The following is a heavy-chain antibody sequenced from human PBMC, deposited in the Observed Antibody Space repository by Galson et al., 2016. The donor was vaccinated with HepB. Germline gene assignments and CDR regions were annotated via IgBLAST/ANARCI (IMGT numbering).Heavy chain of an antibody. D-gene: IGHD4-17*01. Sequence: TLSLTCTVSGGSISSGGYYWSWIRQHPGKGLEWIGYIYYSGSTYYNPSLKSRVTISVDMSKNQFSLKLSSVTAADTAVYYCARLDYGVTGAYWYFDLWGRGTLVTVSS. V-gene: IGHV4-31*03. J-gene: IGHJ2*01. CDR2: IYYSGST. CDR1: GGSISSGGYY. CDR3: ARLDYGVTGAYWYFDL.